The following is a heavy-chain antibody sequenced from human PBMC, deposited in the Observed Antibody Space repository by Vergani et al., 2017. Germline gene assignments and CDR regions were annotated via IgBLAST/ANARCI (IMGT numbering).Heavy chain of an antibody. V-gene: IGHV3-30*18. CDR1: GFTFSSYG. CDR3: AKGREGGNDILTGYYHYYYYGMDV. D-gene: IGHD3-9*01. Sequence: QVQLVESGGGVVQPGRSLRLSCAASGFTFSSYGMHWVRQAPGKGLEWVAVISYDGSNKYYADSVKGRFTISRDNSKNTLYLQMNSLRAEDTAVYYCAKGREGGNDILTGYYHYYYYGMDVWGQGTTVTVSS. CDR2: ISYDGSNK. J-gene: IGHJ6*02.